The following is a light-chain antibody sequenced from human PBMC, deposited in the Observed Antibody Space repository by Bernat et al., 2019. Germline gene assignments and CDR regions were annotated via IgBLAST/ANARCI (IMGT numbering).Light chain of an antibody. CDR3: MQSLQTPYT. V-gene: IGKV2-28*01. CDR1: QSLTHSNGYNY. Sequence: DIMMTQSPLSLPVTPGEPASISCKSSQSLTHSNGYNYLDWYVQRPGQSPQLLIYLGSNRASGVPDRISGSGSGTRFTLKMSRVEAEDVGIYYCMQSLQTPYTFGQGNKLEIK. J-gene: IGKJ2*01. CDR2: LGS.